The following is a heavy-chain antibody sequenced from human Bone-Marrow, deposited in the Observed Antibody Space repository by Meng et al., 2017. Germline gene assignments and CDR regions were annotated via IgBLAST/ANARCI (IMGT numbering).Heavy chain of an antibody. J-gene: IGHJ4*02. D-gene: IGHD2-15*01. CDR1: GFTLSDQF. CDR2: TRNKARGYTT. V-gene: IGHV3-72*01. Sequence: GESLKISCVASGFTLSDQFMDWVRQAPGKGLEWVGRTRNKARGYTTEYAASVKGRFSISRDDSKNSVYLQMNSLKTEDTAVYYCARGGGGYCSGGSCYSAFDYWGQGTLVTVSS. CDR3: ARGGGGYCSGGSCYSAFDY.